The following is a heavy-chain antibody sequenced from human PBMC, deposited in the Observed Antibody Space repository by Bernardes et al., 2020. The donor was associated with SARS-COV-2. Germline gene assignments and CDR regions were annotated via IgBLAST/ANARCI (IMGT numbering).Heavy chain of an antibody. J-gene: IGHJ6*02. CDR3: ARETSGSITIFGVVTKYGMDV. CDR2: IYYSGST. Sequence: SETLSLTCTVSGGSISSGDYYWSWLRQPPGKGLDWIGYIYYSGSTYYNPSLKSRVTISVDTSKNQFSLKLSSVTAADTAVYYCARETSGSITIFGVVTKYGMDVWGQGTTVTVSS. CDR1: GGSISSGDYY. D-gene: IGHD3-3*01. V-gene: IGHV4-30-4*01.